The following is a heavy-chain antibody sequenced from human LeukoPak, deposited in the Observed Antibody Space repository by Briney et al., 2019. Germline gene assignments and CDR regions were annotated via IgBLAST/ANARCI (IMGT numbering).Heavy chain of an antibody. CDR2: INHSGST. Sequence: PSETLSLTCAVYGGSFSGYYWSWIRQPPGKGLEWIGEINHSGSTNYNPSLKSRVTISVGTSKNQFSLKLSSVTAADTAVYYCARVSDYYGSGSYPNWLDPWGQGTLVTVSS. CDR1: GGSFSGYY. CDR3: ARVSDYYGSGSYPNWLDP. J-gene: IGHJ5*02. D-gene: IGHD3-10*01. V-gene: IGHV4-34*01.